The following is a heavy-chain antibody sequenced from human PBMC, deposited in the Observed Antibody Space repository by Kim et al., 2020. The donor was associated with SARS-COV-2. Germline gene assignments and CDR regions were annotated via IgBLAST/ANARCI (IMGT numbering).Heavy chain of an antibody. V-gene: IGHV4-39*01. D-gene: IGHD2-21*01. Sequence: SETLSLTCTVSGGSISSSSYYWGWIRQPPGKGLEWIGSIYYSGSAYYNPSLKSRVTISVDTSKNQFSLKLRSVTAADTAVFYCAAVGDSYGGYFYYWGQGTLVTVSS. CDR3: AAVGDSYGGYFYY. J-gene: IGHJ4*02. CDR1: GGSISSSSYY. CDR2: IYYSGSA.